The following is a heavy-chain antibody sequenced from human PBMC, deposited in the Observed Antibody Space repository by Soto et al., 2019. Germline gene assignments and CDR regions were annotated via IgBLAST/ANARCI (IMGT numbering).Heavy chain of an antibody. CDR1: GGSFTSNNW. CDR3: ASRDPGTSVDY. CDR2: IYRTGST. Sequence: ETLSLTCSLSGGSFTSNNWWTWVRQPPGQGLEWIGEIYRTGSTNYNPSLKSRVTISLDKSENQFSLKVTSLTAADTAVYYCASRDPGTSVDYWGQGTLVTVSS. D-gene: IGHD1-7*01. J-gene: IGHJ4*02. V-gene: IGHV4-4*02.